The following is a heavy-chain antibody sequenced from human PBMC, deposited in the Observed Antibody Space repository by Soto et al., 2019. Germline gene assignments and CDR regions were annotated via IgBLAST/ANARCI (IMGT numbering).Heavy chain of an antibody. D-gene: IGHD2-15*01. J-gene: IGHJ6*02. CDR1: GYSFTNYW. CDR3: ARGVGGSLGWGPGMDV. CDR2: MYPGDSDS. V-gene: IGHV5-51*01. Sequence: RGESLKISCKGSGYSFTNYWIGWVRQMPGKGLEWMGLMYPGDSDSRYKPSFQGQVTISADKSISTAYLQWISLKASDSAMYYCARGVGGSLGWGPGMDVWGQGTTVTVSS.